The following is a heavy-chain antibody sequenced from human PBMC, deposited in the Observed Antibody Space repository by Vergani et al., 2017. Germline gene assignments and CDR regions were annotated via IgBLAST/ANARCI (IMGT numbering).Heavy chain of an antibody. CDR3: AKNPGISTTRHYYAMDV. Sequence: LEESGGGSVKPGGSLRLSCAASGFKFSDHYMRWIRQAPGKGLEWVSHISPGASTVSYTDSVTGRFTVSRDNDNNSLTLDMTTLRVEDTAVYYCAKNPGISTTRHYYAMDVWGQGTTVIVSS. CDR2: ISPGASTV. CDR1: GFKFSDHY. V-gene: IGHV3-11*04. J-gene: IGHJ6*02. D-gene: IGHD1-1*01.